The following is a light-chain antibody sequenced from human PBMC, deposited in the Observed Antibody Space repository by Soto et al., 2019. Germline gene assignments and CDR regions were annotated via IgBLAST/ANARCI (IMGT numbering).Light chain of an antibody. CDR3: QQYNNWPLT. CDR1: QSFSSN. Sequence: EILMTQSPATLSVSPGERATLSCRASQSFSSNLAWYQQKPGQAPRLLIYGASTRATGVPARFSGRGSGTEFTLTISSLQSDDCAVYYCQQYNNWPLTFGGGTKVEIK. J-gene: IGKJ4*01. CDR2: GAS. V-gene: IGKV3-15*01.